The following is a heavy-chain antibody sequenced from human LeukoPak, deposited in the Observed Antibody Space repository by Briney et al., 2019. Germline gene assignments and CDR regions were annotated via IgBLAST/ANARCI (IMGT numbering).Heavy chain of an antibody. Sequence: SVKVSCKASGGTFSSYAISWVRQAPGQGLEWMRRIIPIFGTANYAQKFQGRVTITTDESTSTAYMELSSLRSEDTAVYYCARDNVVVTAAEYFQHWGQGTLVTVSS. CDR1: GGTFSSYA. CDR3: ARDNVVVTAAEYFQH. J-gene: IGHJ1*01. D-gene: IGHD2-21*02. V-gene: IGHV1-69*05. CDR2: IIPIFGTA.